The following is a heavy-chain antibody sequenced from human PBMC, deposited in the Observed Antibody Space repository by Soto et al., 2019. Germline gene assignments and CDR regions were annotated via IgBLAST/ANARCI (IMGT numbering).Heavy chain of an antibody. V-gene: IGHV4-39*01. CDR1: GGSISSSSYY. CDR3: ARHRVRHYDILTGYSYFDY. J-gene: IGHJ4*02. CDR2: IYYSGST. D-gene: IGHD3-9*01. Sequence: PSETLSLTCTVSGGSISSSSYYWGWIRQPPGKGLEWIGSIYYSGSTYYNPSLKSRVTISVDTSKNQFSLKLSSVTAADTAVYYCARHRVRHYDILTGYSYFDYWGQGTLVTVSS.